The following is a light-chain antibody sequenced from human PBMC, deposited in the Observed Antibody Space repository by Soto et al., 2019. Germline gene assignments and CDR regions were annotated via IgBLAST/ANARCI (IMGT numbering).Light chain of an antibody. CDR1: QSISSSF. V-gene: IGKV3-20*01. J-gene: IGKJ3*01. Sequence: EIVLTQSPGTLSLSPGERATLSCRASQSISSSFLAWYQQNPGQAPRLLIYGASSRATGIPDRFSGSGSGTDFTLTLSRVEAHVFAVYYCQQYDTSPTFGYRTTVDS. CDR3: QQYDTSPT. CDR2: GAS.